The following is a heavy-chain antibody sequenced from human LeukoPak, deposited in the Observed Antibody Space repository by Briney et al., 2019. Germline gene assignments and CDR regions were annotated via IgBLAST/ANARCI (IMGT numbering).Heavy chain of an antibody. J-gene: IGHJ4*02. Sequence: PGGSLRLSCAASGFTFSSYAMSWVRQAPGKGLEWVSAISGSGGSTYYADSVKGRFTISRDNSKNTLYLQMNSLRAEDTAVYYCAEVRRSMVRGVISGLDYWGQGTLVTVSS. D-gene: IGHD3-10*01. CDR3: AEVRRSMVRGVISGLDY. CDR1: GFTFSSYA. CDR2: ISGSGGST. V-gene: IGHV3-23*01.